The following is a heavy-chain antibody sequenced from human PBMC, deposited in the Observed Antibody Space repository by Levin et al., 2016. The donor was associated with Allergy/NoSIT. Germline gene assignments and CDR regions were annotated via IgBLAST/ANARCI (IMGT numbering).Heavy chain of an antibody. CDR2: IYSGGST. Sequence: WIRQPPGKGLEWVSVIYSGGSTYYADSVKGRFTISRDNSKNTLYLQMNSLRAEDTAVYYCARLTGIDYWGQGTLVTVSS. CDR3: ARLTGIDY. J-gene: IGHJ4*02. V-gene: IGHV3-53*01. D-gene: IGHD3-9*01.